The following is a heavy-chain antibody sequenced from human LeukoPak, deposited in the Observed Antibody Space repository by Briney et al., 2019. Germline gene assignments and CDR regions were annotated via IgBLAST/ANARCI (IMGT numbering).Heavy chain of an antibody. D-gene: IGHD3-10*01. Sequence: GALLRRSWAGAELPLISYAMGGVRQATGKGLEWVSAISGSGGSTYYADSVKGRFTISRDNSKNTLYLQMNSLRAEDTAVYYCAKDGDYGSGSPNRFDPWGQGTLVTVSS. J-gene: IGHJ5*02. CDR2: ISGSGGST. V-gene: IGHV3-23*01. CDR3: AKDGDYGSGSPNRFDP. CDR1: ELPLISYA.